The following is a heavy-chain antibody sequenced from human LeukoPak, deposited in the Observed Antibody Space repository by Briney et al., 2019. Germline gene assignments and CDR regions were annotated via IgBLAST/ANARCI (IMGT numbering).Heavy chain of an antibody. CDR3: ARPGYSSSWSSDY. V-gene: IGHV4-39*01. D-gene: IGHD6-13*01. CDR2: IYYSGST. CDR1: GGSISSSSYY. J-gene: IGHJ4*02. Sequence: SETLSLTCTVSGGSISSSSYYWGWLRQPPGKGLEWIGSIYYSGSTYYNPSLKSRVTISVDTSKNQFSLKLSSVTAADTAVYYCARPGYSSSWSSDYWGQGTLVTVSS.